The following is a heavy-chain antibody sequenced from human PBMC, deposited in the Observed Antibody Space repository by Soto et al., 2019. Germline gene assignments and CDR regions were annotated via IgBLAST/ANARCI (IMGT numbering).Heavy chain of an antibody. Sequence: QDPGQGLEWMGWINTDNDNTKYAQTFLGRVTMTTDTSTSTAYMELRSLRSDDTAVYYCARGPRIVVARFDYWGREPLVTVSS. CDR3: ARGPRIVVARFDY. J-gene: IGHJ4*02. D-gene: IGHD6-19*01. V-gene: IGHV1-18*01. CDR2: INTDNDNT.